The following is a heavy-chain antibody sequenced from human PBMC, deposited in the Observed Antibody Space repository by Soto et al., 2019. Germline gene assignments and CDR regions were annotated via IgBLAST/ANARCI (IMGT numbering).Heavy chain of an antibody. J-gene: IGHJ5*02. D-gene: IGHD3-10*01. Sequence: QVQLVQSGAEVKKPGASVKVSCKPSGYTFSSHGLSWVRQAPGQGLEWLGWISTWSGDTNYAQKFQGTDTMTIDRGTSTAYMEVKSLRSDDTAVYYCARDYTITREDGFDPWGQGTVVTVSS. CDR3: ARDYTITREDGFDP. V-gene: IGHV1-18*01. CDR2: ISTWSGDT. CDR1: GYTFSSHG.